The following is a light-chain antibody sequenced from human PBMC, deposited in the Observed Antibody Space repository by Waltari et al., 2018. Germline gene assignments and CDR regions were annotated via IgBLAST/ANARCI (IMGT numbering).Light chain of an antibody. Sequence: DLQMTQSPSTLSASVGDSITITCRASQSISSWLAWYQHKPGKDPKILIYKASSLKNAVPSRFSGSGSGTEFTLTISSLQPDDFATYYCQQYNSYSYTFGQGTKLGIK. CDR3: QQYNSYSYT. J-gene: IGKJ2*01. V-gene: IGKV1-5*03. CDR2: KAS. CDR1: QSISSW.